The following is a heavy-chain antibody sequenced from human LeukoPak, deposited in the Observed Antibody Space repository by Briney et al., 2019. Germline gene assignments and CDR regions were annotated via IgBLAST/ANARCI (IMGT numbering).Heavy chain of an antibody. CDR1: GYSFTSCW. J-gene: IGHJ4*02. Sequence: GESLKISCKGSGYSFTSCWIGWVRQMPGKGLEWMGIIYPGDSDTRYSPSFQGQVTISADKSISTAYLQWSSLKASDTAMYYCARRDYSNYVVAGFDYWGQGTLVTVSS. V-gene: IGHV5-51*01. CDR3: ARRDYSNYVVAGFDY. CDR2: IYPGDSDT. D-gene: IGHD4-11*01.